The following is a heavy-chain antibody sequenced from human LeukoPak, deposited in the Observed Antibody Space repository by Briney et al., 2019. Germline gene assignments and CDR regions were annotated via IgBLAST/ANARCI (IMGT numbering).Heavy chain of an antibody. CDR2: INHSGST. V-gene: IGHV4-34*01. CDR1: GGSFSGYY. J-gene: IGHJ4*02. D-gene: IGHD3-22*01. Sequence: KPSETLSLTCAVYGGSFSGYYWSWIRQPPGKGLEWIGEINHSGSTNYNPSLKSRVTISVDTSKNQFSLKLSSVTAADTAVYYCARGYYDSSGYGYYFDYWGQGTLVTVSS. CDR3: ARGYYDSSGYGYYFDY.